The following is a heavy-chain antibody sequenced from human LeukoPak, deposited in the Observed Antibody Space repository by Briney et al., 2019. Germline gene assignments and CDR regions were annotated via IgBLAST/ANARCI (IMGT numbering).Heavy chain of an antibody. J-gene: IGHJ4*02. Sequence: SETLSLTCTVSGGSISSYYWSWIRQPPGKGLEWIGYIYYSGSTNYNPSLKSRVAISVDTSKNQFSLKLSSVTAADTAVYYCARQRGNSNYDLFDYWGQGTLVTVSS. CDR3: ARQRGNSNYDLFDY. V-gene: IGHV4-59*08. CDR1: GGSISSYY. D-gene: IGHD4-11*01. CDR2: IYYSGST.